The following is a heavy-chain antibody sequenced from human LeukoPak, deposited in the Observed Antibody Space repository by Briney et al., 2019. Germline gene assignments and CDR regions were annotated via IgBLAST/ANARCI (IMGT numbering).Heavy chain of an antibody. CDR3: ARERAYQAGDPAGYFDY. CDR1: GGSFSGYY. D-gene: IGHD7-27*01. Sequence: PSEPLSLTCAVYGGSFSGYYWSWIRQPAGEGLEWIGRIYTSGSTNYNPSLKSRVTISVDTSKNQFSLKLSSVTAADTAVYYCARERAYQAGDPAGYFDYWGQGTLVTVSS. V-gene: IGHV4-4*07. J-gene: IGHJ4*02. CDR2: IYTSGST.